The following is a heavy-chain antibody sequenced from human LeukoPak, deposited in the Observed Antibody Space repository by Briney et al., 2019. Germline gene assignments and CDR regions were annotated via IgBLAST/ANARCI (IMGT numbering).Heavy chain of an antibody. J-gene: IGHJ4*02. D-gene: IGHD5-12*01. V-gene: IGHV3-53*01. Sequence: GGSLRLSCAASGFTVSGNYMSWVRQAPGKGLEWVSVIYSGGSTYYADSVKGRFTISRDNSKNTLYLQMNSLRAEDTAVYYCARSLVGYDYYFDYWGQGTLVTVSS. CDR3: ARSLVGYDYYFDY. CDR2: IYSGGST. CDR1: GFTVSGNY.